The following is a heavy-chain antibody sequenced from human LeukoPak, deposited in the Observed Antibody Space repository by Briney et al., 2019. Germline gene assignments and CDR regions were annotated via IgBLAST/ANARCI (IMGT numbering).Heavy chain of an antibody. CDR2: IVPIFGTA. CDR1: RGTVSSYA. CDR3: AAPRAPSPEYGGDAFYI. D-gene: IGHD4-17*01. J-gene: IGHJ3*02. Sequence: ASVKVSSKPSRGTVSSYAISSVRQAPGQGLEGMGRIVPIFGTATYTQKFQGRVTITTDESTSTAYMELSSLRSADTALYYCAAPRAPSPEYGGDAFYIWGQGTLVTVSS. V-gene: IGHV1-69*05.